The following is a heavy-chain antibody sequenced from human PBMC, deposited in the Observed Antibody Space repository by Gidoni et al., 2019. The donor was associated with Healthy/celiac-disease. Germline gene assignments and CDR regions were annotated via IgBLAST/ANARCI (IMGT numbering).Heavy chain of an antibody. Sequence: QVTLKESGPVLVKPTETLTLTCTVSGFSLSNARMGVSWIRQPPGKALEWLAHIFSNDETSYSTSLKSRLTISKDTSKSQVVLTMTNMDPVDTATYYCALSRLWYDFWSGYYDYYYYYMDVWGKGTTVTVSS. CDR3: ALSRLWYDFWSGYYDYYYYYMDV. D-gene: IGHD3-3*01. V-gene: IGHV2-26*01. CDR1: GFSLSNARMG. J-gene: IGHJ6*03. CDR2: IFSNDET.